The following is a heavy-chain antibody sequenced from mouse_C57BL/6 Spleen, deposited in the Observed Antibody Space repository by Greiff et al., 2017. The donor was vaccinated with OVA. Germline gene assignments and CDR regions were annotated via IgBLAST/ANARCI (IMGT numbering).Heavy chain of an antibody. Sequence: EVQLQQSGPELVKPGASVKISCKASGYTFTDYYMNWVKQSHGKSLEWIGDINPNNGGTSYNQKFKGKATLTVDKSSSTAYMELRSLTSEDSAVYYCARGGYYGTQAWFAYWGQGTLVTVSA. CDR1: GYTFTDYY. CDR3: ARGGYYGTQAWFAY. D-gene: IGHD2-1*01. J-gene: IGHJ3*01. CDR2: INPNNGGT. V-gene: IGHV1-26*01.